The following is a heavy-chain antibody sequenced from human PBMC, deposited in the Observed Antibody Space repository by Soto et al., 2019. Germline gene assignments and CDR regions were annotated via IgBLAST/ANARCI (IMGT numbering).Heavy chain of an antibody. CDR2: ISSSSSYI. V-gene: IGHV3-21*01. CDR3: ARVRELGPFDY. Sequence: GGSLRLSCAASGFTFGSYSMNWVRQAPGKGLEWVSSISSSSSYIYYADSVKGRFTISRDNAKNSLYLQMNSLRAEDTAVYYCARVRELGPFDYWGQGTLVTVSS. J-gene: IGHJ4*02. D-gene: IGHD1-7*01. CDR1: GFTFGSYS.